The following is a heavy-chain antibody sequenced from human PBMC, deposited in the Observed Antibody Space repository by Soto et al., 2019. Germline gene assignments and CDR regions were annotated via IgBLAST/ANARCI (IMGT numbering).Heavy chain of an antibody. Sequence: PSETLSLTCVVSGGSISSTNWWTWVRQPPGKRLEWIGEIYHNGSPTYSPSLRGRATISVDTSKNQFSLKLTSVTAADTAVYYCAAPPRYWGQGTLVTVSS. J-gene: IGHJ4*02. CDR1: GGSISSTNW. D-gene: IGHD6-6*01. CDR2: IYHNGSP. V-gene: IGHV4-4*02. CDR3: AAPPRY.